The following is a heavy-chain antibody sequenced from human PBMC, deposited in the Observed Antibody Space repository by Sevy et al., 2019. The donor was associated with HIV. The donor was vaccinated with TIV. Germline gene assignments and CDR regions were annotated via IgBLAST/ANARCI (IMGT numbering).Heavy chain of an antibody. J-gene: IGHJ6*02. Sequence: GGSLRLSCAASGFTFTYAWMSWVRQAPGKGPEWVGRIKSKPDGGTTDYAAPVKGRFTISRDDSKNTVYLQMNSLKTEDTAVYYCATDPIIVLLVTDGMDVWGQGTTVTVSS. CDR3: ATDPIIVLLVTDGMDV. D-gene: IGHD2-8*02. V-gene: IGHV3-15*01. CDR1: GFTFTYAW. CDR2: IKSKPDGGTT.